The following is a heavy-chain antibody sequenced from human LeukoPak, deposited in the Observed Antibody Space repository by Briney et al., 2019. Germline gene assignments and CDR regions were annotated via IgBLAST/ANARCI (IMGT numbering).Heavy chain of an antibody. CDR3: ARVGDILTGYPYHMDV. CDR2: ISAYNGNT. CDR1: GYTFTSYG. V-gene: IGHV1-18*01. D-gene: IGHD3-9*01. J-gene: IGHJ6*03. Sequence: ASVKVSCKASGYTFTSYGISWVRQAPGQGLEWMGWISAYNGNTYYAQTLQGRVTMTTDTSTSTAYMELRSLRSDDTAVYSCARVGDILTGYPYHMDVWGKGTTVTISS.